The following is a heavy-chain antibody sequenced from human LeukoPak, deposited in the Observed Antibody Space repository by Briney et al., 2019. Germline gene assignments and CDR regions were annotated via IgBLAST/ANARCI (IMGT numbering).Heavy chain of an antibody. J-gene: IGHJ6*04. Sequence: ASVKVSCKASGYTFTGSYMHWVRQAPGQGREWMGWINPNSGGTNYTQKFQGWVTMTRDTSISTAYMELSRLRSDDTAVYYCARAEITMVRGVTPFGMDVWGKGTTVTVSS. CDR3: ARAEITMVRGVTPFGMDV. CDR2: INPNSGGT. CDR1: GYTFTGSY. D-gene: IGHD3-10*01. V-gene: IGHV1-2*04.